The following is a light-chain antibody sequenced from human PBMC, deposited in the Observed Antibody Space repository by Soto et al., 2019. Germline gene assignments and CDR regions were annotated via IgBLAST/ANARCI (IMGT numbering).Light chain of an antibody. V-gene: IGKV1-39*01. Sequence: DIQMTQSPSSLSASVGDRVTITCRASQSISSYLNWYLQKPGKAPKLLIYAASSLQSWVPSRFSGSGSGTDFTLTISSLQPEDFATYYCQQSYSTLTFGGGTKVEIK. CDR2: AAS. J-gene: IGKJ4*01. CDR1: QSISSY. CDR3: QQSYSTLT.